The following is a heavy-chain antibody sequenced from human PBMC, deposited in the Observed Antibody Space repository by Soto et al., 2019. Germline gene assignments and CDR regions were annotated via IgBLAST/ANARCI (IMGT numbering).Heavy chain of an antibody. J-gene: IGHJ3*02. D-gene: IGHD3-3*01. CDR2: ISAYNGNT. Sequence: ASVKVSCKASGYTFTSYGISWVRQAPGQGLEWMGWISAYNGNTNYAQKLQGRVTMTTDTSTSTAYMELRSLRSDDTAVYYCERDSVLSVMFGGAISEVAVDSWG. CDR1: GYTFTSYG. V-gene: IGHV1-18*01. CDR3: ERDSVLSVMFGGAISEVAVDS.